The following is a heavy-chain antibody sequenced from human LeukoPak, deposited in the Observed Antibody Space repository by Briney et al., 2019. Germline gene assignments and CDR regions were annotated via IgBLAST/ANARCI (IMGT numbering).Heavy chain of an antibody. D-gene: IGHD3-10*01. J-gene: IGHJ4*02. V-gene: IGHV1-8*03. CDR1: GYTFTNYD. CDR2: MNPNSGNT. Sequence: ASVKVSCKTSGYTFTNYDINWVRQATGQGLEWMGWMNPNSGNTGYAQKFQGRVTITRDTSASTAYMELSSLRSEDTAVYYCAREKGANIGSAQGFDYWGQGTLVTVSS. CDR3: AREKGANIGSAQGFDY.